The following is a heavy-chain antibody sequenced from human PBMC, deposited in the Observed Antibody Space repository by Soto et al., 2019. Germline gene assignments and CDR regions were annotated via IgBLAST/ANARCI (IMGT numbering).Heavy chain of an antibody. J-gene: IGHJ3*02. D-gene: IGHD3-22*01. CDR3: ARDLYYDSSGSVNAFDI. V-gene: IGHV1-69*13. CDR1: GGTFSSYA. Sequence: SVKVSCKASGGTFSSYAISWVRPAPGQGLEWMGGIIPIFGTANYAQKFQGRVTITADESTSTAYMELSSLRSEDTAVYYCARDLYYDSSGSVNAFDIWGQGTMVTVSS. CDR2: IIPIFGTA.